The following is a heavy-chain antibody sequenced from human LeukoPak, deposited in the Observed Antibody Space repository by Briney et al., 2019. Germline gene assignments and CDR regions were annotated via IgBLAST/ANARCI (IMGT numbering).Heavy chain of an antibody. CDR1: GFTFSSYA. CDR2: ISASDDST. V-gene: IGHV3-23*01. CDR3: AKSSGIAAPGTAGDYYSYYYMDV. J-gene: IGHJ6*03. D-gene: IGHD6-13*01. Sequence: TGGSLRLSCAASGFTFSSYAMSWVRQAPGKGLEWVSAISASDDSTYYADSVKGRFTISRDNSKNTLYLQMNSLGAEDTAVYYCAKSSGIAAPGTAGDYYSYYYMDVWGKGTTVTISS.